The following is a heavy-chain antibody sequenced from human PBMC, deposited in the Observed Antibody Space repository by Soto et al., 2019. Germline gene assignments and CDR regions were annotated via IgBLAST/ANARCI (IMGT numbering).Heavy chain of an antibody. Sequence: GGSLRLSCAASGVTFSDYYMSWIRQAPGKGLEWVPYISSSGSTIYYADSVKGRFTISRDNAKNSLYLQMNSLRAEDTAVYYCARGSNCSGGSCYLRFDYWGQGTLVTVSS. CDR1: GVTFSDYY. V-gene: IGHV3-11*01. D-gene: IGHD2-15*01. J-gene: IGHJ4*02. CDR2: ISSSGSTI. CDR3: ARGSNCSGGSCYLRFDY.